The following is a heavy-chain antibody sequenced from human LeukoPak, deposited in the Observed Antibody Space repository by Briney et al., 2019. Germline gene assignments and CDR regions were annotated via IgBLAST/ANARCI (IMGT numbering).Heavy chain of an antibody. V-gene: IGHV4-38-2*02. J-gene: IGHJ5*02. Sequence: PSETLSLTCNVSGYYISSGYHWSWIRQPPGEGLERIGSINHSGSTYYNSSLKSRTIISIDTSKNQFSLNLTLVTAADTAVYYCARALIWFAPWGQGTLVTVSS. CDR3: ARALIWFAP. CDR2: INHSGST. D-gene: IGHD3-22*01. CDR1: GYYISSGYH.